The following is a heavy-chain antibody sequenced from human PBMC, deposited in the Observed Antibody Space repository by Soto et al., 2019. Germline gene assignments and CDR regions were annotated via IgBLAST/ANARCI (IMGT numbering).Heavy chain of an antibody. CDR1: GGSISSGGYY. J-gene: IGHJ6*02. V-gene: IGHV4-31*03. CDR2: IYYSGST. Sequence: QVQLQESGPGLVKPSQTMSLTCTAYGGSISSGGYYWSWIRQHPEKGLEWIGYIYYSGSTYYNPSLKRRVTISVDTSKNQFSLKLSFVTAADTAVYYCAASCVGCGGFNYYGMDVWGQGTTVTVSS. D-gene: IGHD2-21*01. CDR3: AASCVGCGGFNYYGMDV.